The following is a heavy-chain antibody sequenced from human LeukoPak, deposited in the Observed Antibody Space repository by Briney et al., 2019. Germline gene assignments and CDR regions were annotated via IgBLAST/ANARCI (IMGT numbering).Heavy chain of an antibody. CDR2: IKSKTDGGTT. J-gene: IGHJ4*02. CDR1: GFTFSNAW. CDR3: TTDLFDCSGGSCLYFDY. D-gene: IGHD2-15*01. Sequence: GGSLRLSCAASGFTFSNAWMNWVRQAPGKGLEWVGRIKSKTDGGTTDYAAPVKGRFTISRDDSKNTLYLQMNSLKTEDTAVYYCTTDLFDCSGGSCLYFDYWGQGTLVTVSS. V-gene: IGHV3-15*07.